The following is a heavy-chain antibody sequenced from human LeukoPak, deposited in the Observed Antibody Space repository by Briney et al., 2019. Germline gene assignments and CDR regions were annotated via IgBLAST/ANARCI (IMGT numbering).Heavy chain of an antibody. D-gene: IGHD4/OR15-4a*01. CDR2: ISGSGDST. J-gene: IGHJ4*02. Sequence: PGGSLRLSCAASGFTFSSYAMSWVRQAPRKGLEWVSAISGSGDSTYYADSVKGRFTISRDNSKNTLYLQMDSLRAEDTAVYYCAKDRSDMTMVYNFDYWGQGTLVTVSS. CDR1: GFTFSSYA. CDR3: AKDRSDMTMVYNFDY. V-gene: IGHV3-23*01.